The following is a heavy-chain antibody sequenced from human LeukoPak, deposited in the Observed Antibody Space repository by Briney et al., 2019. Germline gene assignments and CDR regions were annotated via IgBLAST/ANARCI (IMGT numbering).Heavy chain of an antibody. CDR2: ISGYNGNT. CDR1: GYTFTSYG. J-gene: IGHJ4*02. V-gene: IGHV1-18*01. Sequence: ASVKVSCKASGYTFTSYGISWVRQAPGQGLEWMGWISGYNGNTDYAQNLQGRVTMTTDTSTSTAYMELSRLRSDDTAVYYCARGSIISDRTILRPFESGSYYVGYFDYWGQGTLVTVSS. D-gene: IGHD1-26*01. CDR3: ARGSIISDRTILRPFESGSYYVGYFDY.